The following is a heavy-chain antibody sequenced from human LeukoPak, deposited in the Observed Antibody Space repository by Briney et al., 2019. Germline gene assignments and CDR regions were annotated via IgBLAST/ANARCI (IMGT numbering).Heavy chain of an antibody. Sequence: ASVKVSCKASGYTFTSYGISWVRQAPGQGLEWMGWISAYNGNTNYAQKLQGRVTMTTDTSTSTAYMELRSLRSDDMAVYYCARSYGDYVVFHYYYYMDVWGKGTTVTVSS. V-gene: IGHV1-18*03. J-gene: IGHJ6*03. CDR1: GYTFTSYG. CDR2: ISAYNGNT. CDR3: ARSYGDYVVFHYYYYMDV. D-gene: IGHD4-17*01.